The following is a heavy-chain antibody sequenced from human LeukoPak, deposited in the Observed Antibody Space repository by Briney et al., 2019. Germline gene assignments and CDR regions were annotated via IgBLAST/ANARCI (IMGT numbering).Heavy chain of an antibody. V-gene: IGHV1-24*01. J-gene: IGHJ6*03. CDR2: FDPEDGET. CDR1: GYTLTELS. Sequence: ASVKVSCKVSGYTLTELSMHWVRQAPGKGLEWMGGFDPEDGETIYAQKFQGRVTMTRDTSISTAYMELSRLRSDDTAVYYCAGREYYDFWSGYPSDYYYMDVWGKGTTVTVSS. D-gene: IGHD3-3*01. CDR3: AGREYYDFWSGYPSDYYYMDV.